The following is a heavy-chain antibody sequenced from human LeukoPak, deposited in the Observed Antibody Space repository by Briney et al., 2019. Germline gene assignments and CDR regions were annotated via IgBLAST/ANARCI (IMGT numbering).Heavy chain of an antibody. CDR3: AKKIGDYVWGSYSYYFDY. Sequence: GGSLRLSCGASGFTFRTYAMSWVRQAPGKGLEWVSSVSGNGGSTYYADSVKGRFTISRDNSKNTLYLQMNSLRAEDTAVYYCAKKIGDYVWGSYSYYFDYWGQGTLVTVSS. J-gene: IGHJ4*02. V-gene: IGHV3-23*01. CDR2: VSGNGGST. D-gene: IGHD3-16*01. CDR1: GFTFRTYA.